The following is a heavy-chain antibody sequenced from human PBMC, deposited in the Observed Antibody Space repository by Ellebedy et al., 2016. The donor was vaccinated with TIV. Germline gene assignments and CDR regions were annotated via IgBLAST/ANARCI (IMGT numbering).Heavy chain of an antibody. Sequence: MPSETLSLTCNVSGGSMTSYYWSWIRQPPGRELEWIGNIYYSGGTNYNPSLESRVTISVDTSKSQFSLKLSSVTAADTAVYYCASLGDSRGYTYGLSAIFDYWGQGTLVTVSS. J-gene: IGHJ4*02. D-gene: IGHD5-18*01. V-gene: IGHV4-59*08. CDR3: ASLGDSRGYTYGLSAIFDY. CDR2: IYYSGGT. CDR1: GGSMTSYY.